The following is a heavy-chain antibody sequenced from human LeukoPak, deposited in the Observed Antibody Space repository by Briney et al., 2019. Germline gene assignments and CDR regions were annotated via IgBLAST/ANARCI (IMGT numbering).Heavy chain of an antibody. CDR3: ARDLGGSWTTFDF. V-gene: IGHV3-11*01. J-gene: IGHJ4*02. Sequence: PGGSLRLSCAASGSTFSDYYMTWVRQAPGKGLEWLSYISSRGTAIYYADSVKGRFTVSRDNARNSLYLQMSSLRADDTAVYYCARDLGGSWTTFDFWGQGTLVTVSS. CDR2: ISSRGTAI. D-gene: IGHD2-15*01. CDR1: GSTFSDYY.